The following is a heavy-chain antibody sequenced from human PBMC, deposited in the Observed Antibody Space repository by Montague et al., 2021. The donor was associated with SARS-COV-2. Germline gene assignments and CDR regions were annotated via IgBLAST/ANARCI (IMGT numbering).Heavy chain of an antibody. CDR2: ICSGGST. CDR3: ASRNYGSGLEEIDY. Sequence: SLRLSCAASEFTVSSNYMSWVRQAPGKGLEWVSVICSGGSTYYADSVXXRFTISRDNSKKTLYLQMNSLRAEDTAVYYCASRNYGSGLEEIDYWGQGILVTVSS. D-gene: IGHD3-10*01. V-gene: IGHV3-66*01. J-gene: IGHJ4*02. CDR1: EFTVSSNY.